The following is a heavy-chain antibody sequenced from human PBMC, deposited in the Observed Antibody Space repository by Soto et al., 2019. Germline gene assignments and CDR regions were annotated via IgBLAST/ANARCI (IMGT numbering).Heavy chain of an antibody. CDR3: ARGYDFWSGYYTGILPHYGMDV. CDR1: GGSISSGGYY. Sequence: PSETLSLTCNVSGGSISSGGYYWSWIRQHPGKGLEWIGYIYYSGSTYYNPSLKSRVTISVDTSKNQFSLKLSSVTAADTAVYYCARGYDFWSGYYTGILPHYGMDVWGQGTTVTVSS. D-gene: IGHD3-3*01. V-gene: IGHV4-31*03. J-gene: IGHJ6*02. CDR2: IYYSGST.